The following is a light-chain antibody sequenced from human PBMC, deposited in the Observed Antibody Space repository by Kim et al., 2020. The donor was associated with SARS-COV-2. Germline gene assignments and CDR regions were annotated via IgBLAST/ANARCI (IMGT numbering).Light chain of an antibody. Sequence: ASVGDRVTITCRASQSITNYLSWYQQKPGTAPNLLIYAASSLQSGVPSRFSGSGSGADFTLTISSLQPEDFATYYCQQSYTTPRTFGQGTRLEIK. J-gene: IGKJ5*01. CDR1: QSITNY. V-gene: IGKV1-39*01. CDR2: AAS. CDR3: QQSYTTPRT.